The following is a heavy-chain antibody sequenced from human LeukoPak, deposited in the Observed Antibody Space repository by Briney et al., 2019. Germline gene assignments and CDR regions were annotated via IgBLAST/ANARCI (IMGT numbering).Heavy chain of an antibody. CDR1: GYSFTRYW. V-gene: IGHV5-51*01. CDR3: ARPHCSSTSCYTRDAFDI. J-gene: IGHJ3*02. D-gene: IGHD2-2*02. CDR2: IFPGDSET. Sequence: GESLKISCKGSGYSFTRYWIGWVRQMPGKGLECMGIIFPGDSETRYSPSFQGQVTISVDKSINTAYLQWSSLKASDTAMYYCARPHCSSTSCYTRDAFDIWGQGTMVTVSS.